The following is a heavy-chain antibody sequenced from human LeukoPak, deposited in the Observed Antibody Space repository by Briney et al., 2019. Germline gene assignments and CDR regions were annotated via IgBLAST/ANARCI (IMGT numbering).Heavy chain of an antibody. CDR1: GFTFSSYS. D-gene: IGHD2-2*01. V-gene: IGHV3-21*01. CDR3: ARALPEYCSSTSCYLGFDY. Sequence: GGSLRLSCAASGFTFSSYSMHWVRQAPGKGLEWVSSISSSSSYIYYADSVKGRFTISRDNAKNSLYLQMDSLRAEDTAVYYCARALPEYCSSTSCYLGFDYWGQGTLVTVSS. CDR2: ISSSSSYI. J-gene: IGHJ4*02.